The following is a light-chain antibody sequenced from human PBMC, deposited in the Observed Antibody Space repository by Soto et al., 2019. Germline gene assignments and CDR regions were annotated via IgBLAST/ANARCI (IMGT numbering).Light chain of an antibody. CDR3: HQTYGKHRT. CDR2: AAS. Sequence: DIQMTQSPSSLSASVGDRVTITCRASQNISKYLNWYQQKLGKAPKLLIYAASSLQSGVPSRFSGSGSGTDFTLSISSLQTEDFATYYCHQTYGKHRTFGQGTKVEIK. V-gene: IGKV1-39*01. CDR1: QNISKY. J-gene: IGKJ1*01.